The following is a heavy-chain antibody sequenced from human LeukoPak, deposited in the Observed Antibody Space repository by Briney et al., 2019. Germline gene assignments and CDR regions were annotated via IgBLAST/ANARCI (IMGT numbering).Heavy chain of an antibody. CDR3: ARGGQTGDYFDY. CDR1: GGSISSGGYY. CDR2: IYYSGST. Sequence: SETLSLTCTVSGGSISSGGYYWSWIRQHPGKGLEWIGYIYYSGSTYYNPSLKSRVTISVDTSKNQFSLKLSSVTAADTAAYYCARGGQTGDYFDYWGQGTLVTVSS. V-gene: IGHV4-31*03. J-gene: IGHJ4*02.